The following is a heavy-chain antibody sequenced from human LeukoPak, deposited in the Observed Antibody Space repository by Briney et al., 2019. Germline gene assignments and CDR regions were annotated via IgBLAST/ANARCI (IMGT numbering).Heavy chain of an antibody. CDR3: AKVVGVPAL. J-gene: IGHJ4*02. V-gene: IGHV3-23*01. CDR2: ISASSDIT. CDR1: DFTVSSYA. D-gene: IGHD3-10*01. Sequence: QPGGSLRLSCAASDFTVSSYALSWVRQAPGKGLEWLSSISASSDITNYADSVKGRFTLSGDISKNTLYLQMNSLRVEDTAVYYCAKVVGVPALWGQGTLVTVSS.